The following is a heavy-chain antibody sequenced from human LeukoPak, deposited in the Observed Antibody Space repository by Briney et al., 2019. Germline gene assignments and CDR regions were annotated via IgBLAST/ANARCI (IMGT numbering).Heavy chain of an antibody. CDR2: ISYDGSNK. V-gene: IGHV3-30*18. CDR1: GFTVSSNY. Sequence: GGSLRLSCAASGFTVSSNYMSWVRQAPGKGLEWVAVISYDGSNKYYADSVKGRFTISRDNSKNTLYLQMNSLRAEDTAVYYCAKSEAFCSSTSCYIRRYYYYMDVWGKGTTVTVSS. J-gene: IGHJ6*03. D-gene: IGHD2-2*02. CDR3: AKSEAFCSSTSCYIRRYYYYMDV.